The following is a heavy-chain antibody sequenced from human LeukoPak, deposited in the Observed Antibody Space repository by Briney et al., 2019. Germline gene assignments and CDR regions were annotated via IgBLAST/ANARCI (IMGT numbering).Heavy chain of an antibody. J-gene: IGHJ3*02. CDR3: ARDPAAGIAAADAFDI. D-gene: IGHD6-13*01. CDR1: GFTFSSYA. Sequence: GGSLRLSCAASGFTFSSYAMHWVRQAPGKGLEWVAVISYDGSNKYYADSVKGRFTISRDNSKNTLYLQMNSLRAEDTAVYYCARDPAAGIAAADAFDIWAKGQWSPSLQ. V-gene: IGHV3-30*04. CDR2: ISYDGSNK.